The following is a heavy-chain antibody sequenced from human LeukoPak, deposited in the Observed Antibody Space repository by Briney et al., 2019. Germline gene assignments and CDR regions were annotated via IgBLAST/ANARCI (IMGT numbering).Heavy chain of an antibody. CDR1: GFTFDDYA. CDR2: ISWNSGSI. J-gene: IGHJ4*02. Sequence: GRSLRLSCAASGFTFDDYAMHWVRQAPGKGLEWVSGISWNSGSIGYADSVKGRFTISRDNAKNSLYLQMNSLRAEDTALYYCAKSGQRYCSGGSCYSGTVFDYWGQGTLVTVSS. V-gene: IGHV3-9*01. D-gene: IGHD2-15*01. CDR3: AKSGQRYCSGGSCYSGTVFDY.